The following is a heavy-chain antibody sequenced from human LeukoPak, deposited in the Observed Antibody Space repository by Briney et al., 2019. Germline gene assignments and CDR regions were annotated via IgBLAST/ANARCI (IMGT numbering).Heavy chain of an antibody. CDR3: ARLRWGACFDP. J-gene: IGHJ5*02. D-gene: IGHD4-23*01. V-gene: IGHV3-30*03. CDR1: GFTFSSYG. Sequence: GGSLRLSCAASGFTFSSYGMRWVRQAPGKGLEWVAAISDDGSNKYYADSVKGRFTISRDNSKNTLYLQMNSLRGEDTGVYYCARLRWGACFDPWGQGPLFTVSS. CDR2: ISDDGSNK.